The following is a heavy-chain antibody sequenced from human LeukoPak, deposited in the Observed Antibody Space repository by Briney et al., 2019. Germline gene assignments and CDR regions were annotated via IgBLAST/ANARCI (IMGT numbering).Heavy chain of an antibody. V-gene: IGHV4-61*02. CDR2: IYTSGST. D-gene: IGHD3-10*01. CDR1: GGSISSGSYY. J-gene: IGHJ4*02. CDR3: ARLRGSGSAYYFDY. Sequence: PSQTLSLTCTVSGGSISSGSYYWSWIRQPAGKGLEWIGRIYTSGSTNYNPSLKSRVTISVDTSKNQFSLKLSPVTAADTAVYYCARLRGSGSAYYFDYWGQGTLVTVSS.